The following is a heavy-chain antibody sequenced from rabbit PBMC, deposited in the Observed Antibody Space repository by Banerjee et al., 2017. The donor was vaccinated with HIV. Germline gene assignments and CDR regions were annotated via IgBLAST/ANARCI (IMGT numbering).Heavy chain of an antibody. J-gene: IGHJ4*01. V-gene: IGHV1S45*01. D-gene: IGHD4-2*01. CDR1: GFSFSNNYW. Sequence: QEQLVESGGGLVQPEGSLTLTCTASGFSFSNNYWLCWVRQAPGKGLEWIACIGAGSNSAYYATWAKGRFTISKTSSTTVTLQMTSLTAADTATYFCARDAGYAGSNLWGQGTLVTVS. CDR2: IGAGSNSA. CDR3: ARDAGYAGSNL.